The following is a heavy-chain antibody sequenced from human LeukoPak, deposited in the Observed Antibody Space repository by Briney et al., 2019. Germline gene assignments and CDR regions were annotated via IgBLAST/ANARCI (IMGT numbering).Heavy chain of an antibody. CDR2: ISRNSGSI. V-gene: IGHV3-9*01. D-gene: IGHD6-13*01. CDR1: GFTFDDYA. J-gene: IGHJ4*02. Sequence: SLSLSCAASGFTFDDYAIHWVRQAPGKGLEWVSGISRNSGSIGYAHSVKGRFTISRDNAKTSLYLQMNSLRAEDTALYYCAKDFWGLSSSWYYFDYWGQGTLVTVSS. CDR3: AKDFWGLSSSWYYFDY.